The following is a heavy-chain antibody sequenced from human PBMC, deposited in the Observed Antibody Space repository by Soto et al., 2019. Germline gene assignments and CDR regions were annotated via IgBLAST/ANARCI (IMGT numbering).Heavy chain of an antibody. V-gene: IGHV3-23*01. CDR1: VFTFSIHA. J-gene: IGHJ6*02. CDR2: IRCGGGSK. D-gene: IGHD3-22*01. Sequence: GGAPRLSCATSVFTFSIHARSSACHALEKGLEWVSAIRCGGGSKYYADPVKGRFTISRDNSKKTLYLQMNSLRAEDTAVYYWAKADSSGYYSYYYYGLDVWGQGTTVTVSS. CDR3: AKADSSGYYSYYYYGLDV.